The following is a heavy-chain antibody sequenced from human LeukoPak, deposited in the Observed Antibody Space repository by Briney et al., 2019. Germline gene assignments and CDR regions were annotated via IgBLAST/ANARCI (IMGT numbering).Heavy chain of an antibody. CDR3: ARLGRDGYNLVFFDY. CDR2: IYHTGST. Sequence: SETLSLTCTVSGYSISSDYSWGWIRQPPGNGLQWIGIIYHTGSTYYNPSLKSRVTISVDTSKNQFSLKLNSVTAADTAVYYCARLGRDGYNLVFFDYWGQGTLVTVSS. CDR1: GYSISSDYS. V-gene: IGHV4-38-2*02. D-gene: IGHD5-24*01. J-gene: IGHJ4*02.